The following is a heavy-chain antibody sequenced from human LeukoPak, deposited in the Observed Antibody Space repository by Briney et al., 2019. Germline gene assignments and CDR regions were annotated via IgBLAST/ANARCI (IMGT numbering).Heavy chain of an antibody. J-gene: IGHJ4*02. CDR1: GFAFNNYA. V-gene: IGHV3-23*01. D-gene: IGHD3-10*01. CDR3: AKECDYSPGHKFDL. Sequence: PGGSLRLSCAASGFAFNNYAMSWVRQAPGKGLEWVSVLFVGGASTLYADSVKGRFTISGDTSKNILYLQMNALRAEDTAVYYCAKECDYSPGHKFDLWGQGTQVTVSS. CDR2: LFVGGAST.